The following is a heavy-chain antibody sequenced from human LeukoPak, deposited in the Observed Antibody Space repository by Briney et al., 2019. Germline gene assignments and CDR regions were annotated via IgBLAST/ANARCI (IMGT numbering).Heavy chain of an antibody. CDR3: ARRGNSYEYYFDY. D-gene: IGHD3-22*01. CDR2: ISSSSSTI. Sequence: GGSLRLSCAASGFTFSSYSMNWVRQAPGKGLEWVSYISSSSSTIYYADSVKGRFTISRDNAKNSLYLQMNSLRAEDTAVYYCARRGNSYEYYFDYWGQGTLVTVSS. J-gene: IGHJ4*02. CDR1: GFTFSSYS. V-gene: IGHV3-48*04.